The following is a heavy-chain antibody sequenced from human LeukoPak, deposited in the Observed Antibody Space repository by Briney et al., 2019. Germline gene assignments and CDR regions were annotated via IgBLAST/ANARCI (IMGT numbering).Heavy chain of an antibody. V-gene: IGHV4-61*02. CDR3: ARNDYDSSGYYSDY. J-gene: IGHJ4*02. D-gene: IGHD3-22*01. CDR2: IYTSGST. Sequence: SETLSLTCTVSGGSISSGSYYWRWIRQPAGKGLEWIGRIYTSGSTNYTPPLKSRVTISVDTSKNQFSLKLSSVTAADTAVYYCARNDYDSSGYYSDYWGQGTLVTVSS. CDR1: GGSISSGSYY.